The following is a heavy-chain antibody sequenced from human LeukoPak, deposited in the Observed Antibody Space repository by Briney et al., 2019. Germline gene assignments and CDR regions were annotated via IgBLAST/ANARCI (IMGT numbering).Heavy chain of an antibody. V-gene: IGHV1-2*02. D-gene: IGHD3-10*01. CDR3: AREIGSGSFLDN. Sequence: ASVKVSCKSSGYTFAGYYMHWVRQAPGQGLEWMGWINPKIGGTNYAQKFQGRVTMTRDTSISTAYMELSRLRSDDTAVYYCAREIGSGSFLDNWGQGTLVTVSS. CDR1: GYTFAGYY. J-gene: IGHJ4*02. CDR2: INPKIGGT.